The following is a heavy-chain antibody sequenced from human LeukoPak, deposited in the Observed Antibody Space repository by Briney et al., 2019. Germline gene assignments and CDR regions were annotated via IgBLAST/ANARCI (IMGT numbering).Heavy chain of an antibody. CDR1: GYTFTGYY. CDR3: ARAGYSSSWPRDY. Sequence: ASVKVSCKASGYTFTGYYMHWVRQAAGQGLEWMGWINPNSGGTNYAQKFQGRVTMTRDTSISTAYMELSRLRSDDTAVYYCARAGYSSSWPRDYWGQGTLVTVSS. D-gene: IGHD6-13*01. CDR2: INPNSGGT. V-gene: IGHV1-2*02. J-gene: IGHJ4*02.